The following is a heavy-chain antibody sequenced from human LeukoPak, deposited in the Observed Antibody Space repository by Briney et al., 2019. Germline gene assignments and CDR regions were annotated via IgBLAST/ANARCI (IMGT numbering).Heavy chain of an antibody. CDR1: GGSISSYY. CDR3: ARSPYSSSWYPFAP. Sequence: SETLSLTCTVSGGSISSYYWSWIRQPAGKGLEWIGRIYTSGSTNYNPSLKSRVTMSVDTSKNQFSLKLSSVTAADTAVYYCARSPYSSSWYPFAPWGQGTLITVSS. J-gene: IGHJ5*02. D-gene: IGHD6-13*01. V-gene: IGHV4-4*07. CDR2: IYTSGST.